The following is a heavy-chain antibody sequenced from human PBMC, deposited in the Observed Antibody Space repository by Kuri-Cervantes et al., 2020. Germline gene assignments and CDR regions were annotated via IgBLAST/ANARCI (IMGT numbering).Heavy chain of an antibody. V-gene: IGHV4-4*02. CDR3: ARENNYYGSGSLDY. J-gene: IGHJ4*02. CDR2: IYHSGIT. CDR1: GGSISSSNW. Sequence: SETLSLTCAVSGGSISSSNWWSWVRQPPGKGLEWIGEIYHSGITNYNPSLKSRVTISVDKSKNQFSLKLSSVTAADTAVYYCARENNYYGSGSLDYWGQGTLVTVSS. D-gene: IGHD3-10*01.